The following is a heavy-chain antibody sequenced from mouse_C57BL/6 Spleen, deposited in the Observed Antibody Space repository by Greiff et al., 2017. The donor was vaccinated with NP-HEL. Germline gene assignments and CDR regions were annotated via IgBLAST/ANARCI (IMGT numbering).Heavy chain of an antibody. D-gene: IGHD1-1*01. CDR1: GFNIKNTY. V-gene: IGHV14-3*01. J-gene: IGHJ1*03. CDR3: ARITTDV. CDR2: IDPANGNT. Sequence: VQLKESVAELVRPGASVKLSCTASGFNIKNTYMHLVKQRPEQGLEWIGRIDPANGNTKYAPKFQGKATITADTSSNTAYLQLSSLTSEDTAIYYCARITTDVWGTGTTVTVSS.